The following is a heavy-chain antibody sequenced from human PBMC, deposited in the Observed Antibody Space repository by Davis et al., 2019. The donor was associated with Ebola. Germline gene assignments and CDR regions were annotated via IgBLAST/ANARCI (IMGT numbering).Heavy chain of an antibody. J-gene: IGHJ3*02. CDR3: AKGAGATVNDAFDI. V-gene: IGHV3-9*01. CDR1: GSTFDDYA. CDR2: ISWNSGSI. D-gene: IGHD1-26*01. Sequence: GGSLRLSCAASGSTFDDYAMHWARPAPGTCLERVAVISWNSGSIGYADSVKGRFTISRDNAKNSLYLQMNSLRAEDTALYYCAKGAGATVNDAFDIWGQGTMVTVSS.